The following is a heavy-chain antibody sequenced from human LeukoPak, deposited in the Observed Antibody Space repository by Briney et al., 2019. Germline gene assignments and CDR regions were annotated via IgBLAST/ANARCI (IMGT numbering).Heavy chain of an antibody. J-gene: IGHJ3*02. CDR3: ARRDNWNYVYDAFDI. CDR1: GYSFTSYW. V-gene: IGHV5-51*01. CDR2: IYPGDSDT. Sequence: GESLKISCKGSGYSFTSYWIGWVRQMPGKGLEWMGIIYPGDSDTRYSPSFQGQVTISADKSISTAYLQWSSLKASDTAMYYCARRDNWNYVYDAFDIWGQGPMVTVSS. D-gene: IGHD1-7*01.